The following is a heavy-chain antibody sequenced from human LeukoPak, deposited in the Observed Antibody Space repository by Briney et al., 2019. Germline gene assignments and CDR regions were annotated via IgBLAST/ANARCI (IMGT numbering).Heavy chain of an antibody. V-gene: IGHV4-59*01. CDR2: IYYSGST. J-gene: IGHJ2*01. CDR1: GGSISSYY. Sequence: SQTLSLTCTVSGGSISSYYWSWIRQPPGKGLEWIGYIYYSGSTNYNPSLKSRVTISGDTSKNQFSLKLSSVTAADTAVYYCARDKGLAAAGHWYFDLWGRGTLVTVSS. D-gene: IGHD6-13*01. CDR3: ARDKGLAAAGHWYFDL.